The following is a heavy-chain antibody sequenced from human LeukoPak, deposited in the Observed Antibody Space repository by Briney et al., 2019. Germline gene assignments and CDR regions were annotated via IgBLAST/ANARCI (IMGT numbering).Heavy chain of an antibody. CDR2: MNPNSGGT. D-gene: IGHD4-17*01. CDR1: GYTFTSYD. J-gene: IGHJ4*02. CDR3: ARIGRYGDLFL. V-gene: IGHV1-2*02. Sequence: ASVKVSCKASGYTFTSYDINWVRQATGQGLEWMGWMNPNSGGTDYAQKFQGRVTMTRDTSISTAYMELSRLRSDDTAVYYCARIGRYGDLFLWGQGTLVTVSS.